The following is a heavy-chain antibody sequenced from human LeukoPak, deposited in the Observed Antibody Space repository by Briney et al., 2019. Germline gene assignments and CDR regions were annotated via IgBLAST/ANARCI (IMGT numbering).Heavy chain of an antibody. CDR1: GFTFSSYG. D-gene: IGHD3-22*01. J-gene: IGHJ6*02. V-gene: IGHV3-30*18. CDR2: ISYDGSNK. Sequence: GGSLRLSCAASGFTFSSYGMHWVRQAPGKGLEWVAVISYDGSNKYYADSVKGRFTISRDNSKNTLYLQMYSLRAEDTAVYYCAKDMVDYYDSSGSYGMDVWGQGTTVTVSS. CDR3: AKDMVDYYDSSGSYGMDV.